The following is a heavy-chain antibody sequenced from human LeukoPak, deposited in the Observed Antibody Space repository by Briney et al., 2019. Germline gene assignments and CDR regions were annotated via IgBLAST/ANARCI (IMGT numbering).Heavy chain of an antibody. CDR1: GYNFTSYW. CDR2: IDPSDSYT. V-gene: IGHV5-10-1*01. D-gene: IGHD3-9*01. J-gene: IGHJ4*02. CDR3: ARRGSFDFDWLEGGGY. Sequence: GESLKISCKGSGYNFTSYWISWVRQMPGKGLEWMGRIDPSDSYTNYSPSFQGHVTISADKSISTAYLQWSSLKASDTAMYYCARRGSFDFDWLEGGGYWGQGTLVTVSS.